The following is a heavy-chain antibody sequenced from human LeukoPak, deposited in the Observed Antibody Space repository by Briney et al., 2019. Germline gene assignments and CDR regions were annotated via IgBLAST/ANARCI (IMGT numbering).Heavy chain of an antibody. V-gene: IGHV6-1*01. CDR1: GDSVSSNIAA. D-gene: IGHD6-13*01. CDR3: ARDRAAARSVYYYYGMDV. Sequence: SQTLSLTCAISGDSVSSNIAAWNWVRQSPSRGLEWLGRTYYRSKWYNDYAVSVKSRITIDPDTSKNQFSLQLNSVTPEDTAVYYCARDRAAARSVYYYYGMDVWGQGTTVTVSS. CDR2: TYYRSKWYN. J-gene: IGHJ6*02.